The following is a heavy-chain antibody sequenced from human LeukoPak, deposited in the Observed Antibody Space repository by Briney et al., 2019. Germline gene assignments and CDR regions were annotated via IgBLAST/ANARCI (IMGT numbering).Heavy chain of an antibody. CDR1: GFTFSNYA. V-gene: IGHV3-23*01. CDR3: AKTTTGYSSGRYPGWPVDY. CDR2: ISGSGGST. Sequence: GGSLRLSCAASGFTFSNYAMYWVRQAPGKGLEWVSAISGSGGSTYYADSVKGRFTISRDNSKNTVYLQMNSLRAEDTAVYYCAKTTTGYSSGRYPGWPVDYWGQGTLVTVSS. D-gene: IGHD6-19*01. J-gene: IGHJ4*02.